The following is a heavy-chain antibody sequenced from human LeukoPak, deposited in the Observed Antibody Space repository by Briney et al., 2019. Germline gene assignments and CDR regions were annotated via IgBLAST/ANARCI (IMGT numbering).Heavy chain of an antibody. D-gene: IGHD4-17*01. CDR1: GYTFTGYY. CDR2: INHNSGGT. J-gene: IGHJ4*02. Sequence: ASVKVSCKASGYTFTGYYMHWVRQAPGQGLEWMGWINHNSGGTNYAQKFQGRVTMTRDTSISTAYMELSRLRSDDTAVYYCARDFRRTTVTTVLGYWGQGTLVTVSS. CDR3: ARDFRRTTVTTVLGY. V-gene: IGHV1-2*02.